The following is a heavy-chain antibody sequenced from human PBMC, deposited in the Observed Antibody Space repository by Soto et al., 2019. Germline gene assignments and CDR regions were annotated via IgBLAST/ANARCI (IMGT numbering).Heavy chain of an antibody. CDR1: GFTFSSYS. J-gene: IGHJ6*02. D-gene: IGHD2-8*01. CDR3: ARAGGNNGKNYYYYYGMDV. CDR2: ISIGGTHT. Sequence: GGSLRLSCAVSGFTFSSYSFTWVRQAPGKGLQWVSGISIGGTHTFYADSVKGRFTISRDNSKNTVYLQMHSLRAEDTAVYYCARAGGNNGKNYYYYYGMDVWGQGTTVTVSS. V-gene: IGHV3-23*01.